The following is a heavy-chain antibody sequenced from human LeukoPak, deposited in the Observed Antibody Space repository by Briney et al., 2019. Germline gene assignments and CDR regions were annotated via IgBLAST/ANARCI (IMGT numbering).Heavy chain of an antibody. CDR1: GFTFDDYG. V-gene: IGHV3-20*04. Sequence: AGGSLRLSCAASGFTFDDYGMSWVRQAPGKGLEWVSGINWNGGSTGYADSVKGRFTISRDNSKNTLYLQMNSLRAEDTAVYYCARRLYCSGTSCYTGPDALDVWGQGTVVTASS. D-gene: IGHD2-2*02. CDR3: ARRLYCSGTSCYTGPDALDV. CDR2: INWNGGST. J-gene: IGHJ3*01.